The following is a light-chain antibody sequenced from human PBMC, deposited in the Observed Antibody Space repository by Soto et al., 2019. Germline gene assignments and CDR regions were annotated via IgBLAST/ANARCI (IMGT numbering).Light chain of an antibody. CDR2: GAS. CDR3: QQYGSSPT. J-gene: IGKJ5*01. CDR1: QSVSNNY. Sequence: EIVLTQSPGTLSLSPGERATLSCRASQSVSNNYLAWYQQKPGRAPRLLIYGASNRATGIPDRFSGSGSGTDFTLTISRLEPEDFAVYYCQQYGSSPTFGQGTRLEIK. V-gene: IGKV3-20*01.